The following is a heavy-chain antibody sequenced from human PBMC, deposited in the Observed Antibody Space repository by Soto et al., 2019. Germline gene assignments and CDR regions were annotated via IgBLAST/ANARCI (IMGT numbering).Heavy chain of an antibody. CDR2: INHSGST. CDR1: GGSFSGYY. V-gene: IGHV4-34*01. J-gene: IGHJ4*02. Sequence: SETLSLTCAVYGGSFSGYYWSWIRQPPGKGLEWIGEINHSGSTNYNPSLKSRVTISVDTSKNQFSLKLSSVTAADTAVYYCASDIVVVPAAQNGTDYWGQGTLVTVSS. D-gene: IGHD2-2*01. CDR3: ASDIVVVPAAQNGTDY.